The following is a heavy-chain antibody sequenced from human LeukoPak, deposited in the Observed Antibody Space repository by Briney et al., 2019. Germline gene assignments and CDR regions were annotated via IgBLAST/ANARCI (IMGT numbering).Heavy chain of an antibody. CDR2: IRYDGSNK. CDR1: GFTFSSYG. J-gene: IGHJ4*02. Sequence: GGSLRLSCAASGFTFSSYGMHWVRQAPGKGLEWVAFIRYDGSNKYYADSVKGRFTISRDNSKNTLYLQMNGLRAEDTAVYYCAVGDYYGSGSYKPPPFDYWGQGTLVTVS. CDR3: AVGDYYGSGSYKPPPFDY. V-gene: IGHV3-30*02. D-gene: IGHD3-10*01.